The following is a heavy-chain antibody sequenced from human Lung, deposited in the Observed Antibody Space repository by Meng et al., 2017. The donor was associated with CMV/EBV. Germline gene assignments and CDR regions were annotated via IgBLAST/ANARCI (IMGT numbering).Heavy chain of an antibody. CDR1: GFTFSTFG. J-gene: IGHJ6*02. CDR3: AKDMTTTYYYYGMDV. Sequence: GESLKISCAASGFTFSTFGIHWVRQAPGKGLEWVAFIRDTGYSKYYADSVKGRFTISRDNSKNTLYLQMDSLRAEDTAVYYRAKDMTTTYYYYGMDVWGQGXTVTVSS. V-gene: IGHV3-30*02. CDR2: IRDTGYSK. D-gene: IGHD4-11*01.